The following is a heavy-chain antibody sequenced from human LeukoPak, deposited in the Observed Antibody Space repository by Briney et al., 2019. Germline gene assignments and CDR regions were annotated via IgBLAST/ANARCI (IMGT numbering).Heavy chain of an antibody. D-gene: IGHD3-22*01. CDR3: ARGLYYYDSSGSDAFDI. CDR1: EYSFTSYW. J-gene: IGHJ3*02. Sequence: GESLKISCKGSEYSFTSYWIGWVRQMPGKGLEWMGIIYPGDSDTRYSPSFQGQVTISADKSISTAYLQWSSLKASDTAMYYCARGLYYYDSSGSDAFDIWGQGTMVTVSS. V-gene: IGHV5-51*01. CDR2: IYPGDSDT.